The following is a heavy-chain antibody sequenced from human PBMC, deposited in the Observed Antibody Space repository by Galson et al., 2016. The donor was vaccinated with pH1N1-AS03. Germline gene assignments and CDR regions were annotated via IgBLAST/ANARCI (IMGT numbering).Heavy chain of an antibody. V-gene: IGHV1-69*13. CDR3: ARGIRNTKKHVGMDA. J-gene: IGHJ6*02. D-gene: IGHD1-14*01. Sequence: SVKVSCKASGGTFNTYSFNWVRQAPGQGLEWMGGVIPVFGTANYAQQFQDRVTITADASRREAYMEIRSLRSEDSALYFCARGIRNTKKHVGMDAWGQGTAVIVSS. CDR1: GGTFNTYS. CDR2: VIPVFGTA.